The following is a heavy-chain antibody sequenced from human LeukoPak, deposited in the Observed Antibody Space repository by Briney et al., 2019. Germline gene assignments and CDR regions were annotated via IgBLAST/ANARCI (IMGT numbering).Heavy chain of an antibody. Sequence: PETLSLTCTVSGGSISTYYWSWIRQPPGRGLEWFGFIYYSGSTKYSPSLRSRVTISVDTSKNQFSLKLTSVTAADTAVYYCARDHTIFGVVRHMDVWGKGTTVTVSS. CDR2: IYYSGST. J-gene: IGHJ6*03. V-gene: IGHV4-59*12. D-gene: IGHD3-3*01. CDR1: GGSISTYY. CDR3: ARDHTIFGVVRHMDV.